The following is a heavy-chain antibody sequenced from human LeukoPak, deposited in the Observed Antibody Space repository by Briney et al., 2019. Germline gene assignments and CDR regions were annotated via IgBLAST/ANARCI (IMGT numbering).Heavy chain of an antibody. Sequence: ASVKVSCKASGYTFTGYYMHWVRQAPGQGLEWMGWINPNSGGTNYAQKFQGRVAMTRDTSISTAYMELSRLRSDDTAVYYCARARRQQLVLVGTYYFDYWGQGTLVTVSS. CDR3: ARARRQQLVLVGTYYFDY. J-gene: IGHJ4*02. V-gene: IGHV1-2*02. CDR2: INPNSGGT. CDR1: GYTFTGYY. D-gene: IGHD6-13*01.